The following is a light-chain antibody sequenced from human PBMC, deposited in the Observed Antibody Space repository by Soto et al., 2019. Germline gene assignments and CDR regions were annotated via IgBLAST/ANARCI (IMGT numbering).Light chain of an antibody. CDR2: DAS. CDR1: QSVSSY. CDR3: QQRSNWPPGP. Sequence: EIVLTQSPATLSLSPGERATLSCRASQSVSSYLAWYQQKPGQAPRLLIYDASNRATGIPARFSGSGSGTEFTLTISSLEPEDFAVYYCQQRSNWPPGPFGPGTKVDIK. J-gene: IGKJ3*01. V-gene: IGKV3-11*01.